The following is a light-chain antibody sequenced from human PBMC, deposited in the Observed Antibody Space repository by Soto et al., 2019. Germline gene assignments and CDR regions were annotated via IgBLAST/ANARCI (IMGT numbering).Light chain of an antibody. CDR3: TSYAGSNNLI. Sequence: QSALTQPPSASGSPGQSVTISCTGTSSDIGGYNYVSWYQQLPGKAPQFIIYEVSKRPSWVPDRFSGSKSGNTASLTGSGLQAEDEADYYCTSYAGSNNLIFGGGTKLTVL. CDR2: EVS. J-gene: IGLJ2*01. CDR1: SSDIGGYNY. V-gene: IGLV2-8*01.